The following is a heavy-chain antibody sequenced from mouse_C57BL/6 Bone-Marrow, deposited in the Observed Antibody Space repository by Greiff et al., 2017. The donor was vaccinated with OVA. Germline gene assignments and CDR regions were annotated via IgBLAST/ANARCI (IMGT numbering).Heavy chain of an antibody. J-gene: IGHJ1*03. V-gene: IGHV1-69*01. CDR3: GGRRTRGYVDV. D-gene: IGHD1-1*01. CDR2: IDPSDRYT. Sequence: QVQLKQPGAELVMPGASVKLSCQASGYTFTSYWMHWVKQRPGQGLEWIGEIDPSDRYTHYHQKFKGKSTLTVDKSSSTAYMQLSSLTSEDSAVYYCGGRRTRGYVDVWGTGTTVTVSS. CDR1: GYTFTSYW.